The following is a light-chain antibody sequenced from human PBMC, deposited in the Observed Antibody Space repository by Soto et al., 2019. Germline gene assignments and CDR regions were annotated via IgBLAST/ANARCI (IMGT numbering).Light chain of an antibody. Sequence: DIQMTQSPSTLPASVGDRVTLACRASQTISSWLAWYQQKPGKAPKILIYKASTLKSGVPSRFSGSGAGTEFTLTISSLQPGDFATYYCQHYNSYSEAFGQGTKVDIK. CDR1: QTISSW. CDR2: KAS. CDR3: QHYNSYSEA. V-gene: IGKV1-5*03. J-gene: IGKJ1*01.